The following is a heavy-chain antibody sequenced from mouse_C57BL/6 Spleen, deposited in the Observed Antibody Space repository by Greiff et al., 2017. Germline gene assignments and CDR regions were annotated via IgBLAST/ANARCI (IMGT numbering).Heavy chain of an antibody. D-gene: IGHD3-2*02. V-gene: IGHV1-69*01. Sequence: VQLQQPGAELVMPGASVKLSCKASGYTFTSYWMHWVKQRPGQGLEWIGEIDPSDSYTNYNQKFKGKSTLTVDKSSSTAYMQLSSLTSEDSAVYYCARDSSGSGFDYWGQGTTLTVSS. CDR1: GYTFTSYW. J-gene: IGHJ2*01. CDR2: IDPSDSYT. CDR3: ARDSSGSGFDY.